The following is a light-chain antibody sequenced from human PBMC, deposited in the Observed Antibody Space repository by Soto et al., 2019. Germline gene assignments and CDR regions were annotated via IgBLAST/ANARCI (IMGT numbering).Light chain of an antibody. CDR3: QQYNNWWT. CDR2: GAS. Sequence: EIVIKQSPATLSVSPGERATLSCRASQSVSSNLAWYQQKPGQAPRLLIYGASTRATGIAARFSGSGSGTEFTLTISSLQSEDFAVYYCQQYNNWWTFGQGTKVEIK. V-gene: IGKV3-15*01. CDR1: QSVSSN. J-gene: IGKJ1*01.